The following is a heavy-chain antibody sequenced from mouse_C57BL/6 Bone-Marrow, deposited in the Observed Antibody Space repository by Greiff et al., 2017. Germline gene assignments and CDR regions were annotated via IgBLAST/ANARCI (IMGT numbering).Heavy chain of an antibody. V-gene: IGHV1-81*01. CDR3: AISLLLAY. CDR2: IYPRSGNT. J-gene: IGHJ3*01. Sequence: QVQLKESGAELARPGASVKLSCKASGYTFTSYGISWVKQRTGQGLEWIGEIYPRSGNTYYNEKFKGKATLTADKSSSTAYMELRSLTSEDSAVYFCAISLLLAYWGQGTLVTVSA. D-gene: IGHD1-1*01. CDR1: GYTFTSYG.